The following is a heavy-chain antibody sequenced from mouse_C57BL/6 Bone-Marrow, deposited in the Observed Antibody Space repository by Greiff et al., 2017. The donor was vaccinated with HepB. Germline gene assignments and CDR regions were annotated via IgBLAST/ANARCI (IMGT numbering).Heavy chain of an antibody. D-gene: IGHD2-2*01. Sequence: EVKLMESGGDLVKPGGSLKLSCAASGFTFSSYGMSWVRQTPDKRLEWVATISSGGSYTYYPDSVKGRFTISRDNAKNTLYLQMSSLKSEDTAMYYCASRSSYGYDERAFAYWGQGTLVTVSA. CDR1: GFTFSSYG. J-gene: IGHJ3*01. CDR3: ASRSSYGYDERAFAY. CDR2: ISSGGSYT. V-gene: IGHV5-6*02.